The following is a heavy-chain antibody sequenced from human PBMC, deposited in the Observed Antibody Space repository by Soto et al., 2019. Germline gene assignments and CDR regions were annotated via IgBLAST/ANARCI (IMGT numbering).Heavy chain of an antibody. CDR2: ISSSSSTI. J-gene: IGHJ4*02. CDR3: ARDGEKGGYDFWSGYSLLPFDY. V-gene: IGHV3-48*02. CDR1: GFTFSSYS. D-gene: IGHD3-3*01. Sequence: PGGSLRLSCAASGFTFSSYSMNLVRQAPGKGLEWVSYISSSSSTIYYADSVKGRFTISRDNAKNSLYLQMNSLRDEDTAVYYCARDGEKGGYDFWSGYSLLPFDYWGQGTLLTVSS.